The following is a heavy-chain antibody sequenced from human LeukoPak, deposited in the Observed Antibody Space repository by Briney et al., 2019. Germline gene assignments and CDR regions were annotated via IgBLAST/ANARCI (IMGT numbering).Heavy chain of an antibody. Sequence: SETLSLTCTVSGGSISSYYWSWIRQPPGKGLEWIGHIYYSGSTNYNPSLKSRVTISVDTSKNQFSLKLSSVTAADTAVYYCARFRTGWYFDLWGRGTLVTVSS. CDR3: ARFRTGWYFDL. CDR1: GGSISSYY. D-gene: IGHD2-8*02. V-gene: IGHV4-59*01. J-gene: IGHJ2*01. CDR2: IYYSGST.